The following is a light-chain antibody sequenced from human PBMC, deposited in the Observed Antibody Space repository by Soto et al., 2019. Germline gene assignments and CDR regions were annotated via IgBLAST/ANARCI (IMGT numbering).Light chain of an antibody. CDR3: QQRSDWPIT. V-gene: IGKV3-11*01. CDR1: QSVSIY. J-gene: IGKJ5*01. CDR2: DAS. Sequence: EIVLTQSPATLSLFPGERATLSCRASQSVSIYLAWYQQKPGQAPRLLIYDASNRATGTPARFSGSGSGTDFTLTISSLEPEDFAVYYCQQRSDWPITFGQGTRLEIK.